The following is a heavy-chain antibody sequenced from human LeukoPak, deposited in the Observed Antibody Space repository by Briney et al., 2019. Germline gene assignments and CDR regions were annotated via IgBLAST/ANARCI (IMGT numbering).Heavy chain of an antibody. J-gene: IGHJ4*02. D-gene: IGHD2-21*02. V-gene: IGHV3-20*04. Sequence: GGSLRLSCAASGFTFDDYGMSWVRQAPGKGLEWVSGINWNGGSTGYADSVKGRFTISRDNAKNSLYLQMNSLRAEDTALYYCARVNYCGVDCYHFPCDYWGQGTLVTVSS. CDR1: GFTFDDYG. CDR3: ARVNYCGVDCYHFPCDY. CDR2: INWNGGST.